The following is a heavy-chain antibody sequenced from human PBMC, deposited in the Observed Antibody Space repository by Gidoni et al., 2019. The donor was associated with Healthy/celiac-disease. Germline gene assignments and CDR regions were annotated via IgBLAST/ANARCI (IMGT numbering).Heavy chain of an antibody. Sequence: QVTLKESGPVLVKPTETLTLTCTVSGFSLSNARMGVSWIRQPPGKALEWLAHIFSNDEKSYSTSLKSRLTISKDTSKSQVVLTMTNMDPVDTATYYCARIRTHYCSGGSCYLYFDYWGQGTLVTVSS. D-gene: IGHD2-15*01. CDR2: IFSNDEK. V-gene: IGHV2-26*01. CDR3: ARIRTHYCSGGSCYLYFDY. J-gene: IGHJ4*02. CDR1: GFSLSNARMG.